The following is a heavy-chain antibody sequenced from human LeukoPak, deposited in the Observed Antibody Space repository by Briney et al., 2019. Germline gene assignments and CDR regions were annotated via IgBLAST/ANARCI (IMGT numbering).Heavy chain of an antibody. CDR1: GFTVSGNY. D-gene: IGHD3-10*01. CDR3: ARGGMVRGHRGWFDP. CDR2: VSASGITI. J-gene: IGHJ5*02. V-gene: IGHV3-11*04. Sequence: GGSLRLSCAVSGFTVSGNYMNWVRQAPGKGLEWVSYVSASGITIHYADSVKGRFAISRDNAKNSLFLEMNSVRAEDTAVYYCARGGMVRGHRGWFDPWGQGTLVTVSS.